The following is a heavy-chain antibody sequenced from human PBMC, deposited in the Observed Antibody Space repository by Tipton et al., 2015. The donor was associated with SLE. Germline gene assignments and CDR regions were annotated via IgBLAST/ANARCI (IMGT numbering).Heavy chain of an antibody. D-gene: IGHD2-8*02. CDR2: INPNSGDT. CDR1: GYTFADYY. J-gene: IGHJ2*01. V-gene: IGHV1-2*06. CDR3: ARSGDVLVVSRTGYWYFDL. Sequence: QLVQSGAEVKKPGASVRVSCKSSGYTFADYYMHWVRQAPGQGLEWMGRINPNSGDTDSAQKFQGRVTMTRDTSISTAYMELSRVTSDDTAVYYCARSGDVLVVSRTGYWYFDLWGRGTLVTVSA.